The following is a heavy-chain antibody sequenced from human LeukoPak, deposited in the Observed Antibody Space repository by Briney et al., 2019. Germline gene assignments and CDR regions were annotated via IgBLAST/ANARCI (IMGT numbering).Heavy chain of an antibody. Sequence: GGSLRLSCAASGFTFSSYAMHWVRQAPGKGLEWVAVISYDGSNKYYADSVKGRFTISRDNAKNSLYLQMNSLRAEDTAVYYCARDLRDPFDYWGQGTLVTVSS. V-gene: IGHV3-30-3*01. CDR3: ARDLRDPFDY. D-gene: IGHD5-24*01. J-gene: IGHJ4*02. CDR2: ISYDGSNK. CDR1: GFTFSSYA.